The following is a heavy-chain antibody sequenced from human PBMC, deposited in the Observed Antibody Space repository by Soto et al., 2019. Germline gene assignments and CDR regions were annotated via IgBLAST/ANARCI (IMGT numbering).Heavy chain of an antibody. V-gene: IGHV1-69*12. CDR3: ASGDATKIVVTTYYAMDV. CDR2: IIPVFGTP. Sequence: QVQLVQSGAEVKKPGSSVKVSCKASGGSLSNYGISWVRQAPGQGLEWMGAIIPVFGTPNYAQKFQDRVTITADESTTTVYMEVRSLTSEDTAVYYGASGDATKIVVTTYYAMDVWGQGTTVTVSS. J-gene: IGHJ6*02. CDR1: GGSLSNYG. D-gene: IGHD3-22*01.